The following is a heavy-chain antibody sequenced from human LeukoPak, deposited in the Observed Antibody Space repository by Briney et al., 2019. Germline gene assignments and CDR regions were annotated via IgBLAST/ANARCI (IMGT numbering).Heavy chain of an antibody. V-gene: IGHV1-69*05. D-gene: IGHD6-13*01. CDR2: IIPLFGTA. J-gene: IGHJ4*02. CDR1: GGTFSSYA. CDR3: ARGGIAAAGTFDY. Sequence: SVKVSFKASGGTFSSYAISWVRQAPGQGLEWMGGIIPLFGTANYAQKFQGRVTITTDESTSTAYMELSSLRSEDTAVYYCARGGIAAAGTFDYWGQGTLVTVSS.